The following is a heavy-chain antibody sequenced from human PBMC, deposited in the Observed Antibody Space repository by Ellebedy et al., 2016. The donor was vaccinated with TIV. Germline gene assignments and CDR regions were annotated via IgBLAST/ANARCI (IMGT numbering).Heavy chain of an antibody. Sequence: MPSETLSLTCTVSGDSITRSGSRWGWIRQPPGKGLAWIGYIYNNETTNYHPSLKSRVSISIDTSKSQISLKLISVTAADTAVYYCTRDGHYDILTGYSWGRFDPWGQGTLVTVSS. CDR2: IYNNETT. CDR3: TRDGHYDILTGYSWGRFDP. V-gene: IGHV4-61*08. D-gene: IGHD3-9*01. J-gene: IGHJ5*02. CDR1: GDSITRSGSR.